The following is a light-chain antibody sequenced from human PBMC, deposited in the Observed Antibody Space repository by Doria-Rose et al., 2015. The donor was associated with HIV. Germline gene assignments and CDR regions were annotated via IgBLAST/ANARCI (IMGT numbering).Light chain of an antibody. CDR3: QQYYDTPS. CDR2: WAS. J-gene: IGKJ3*01. Sequence: TQPPESLGMSLGERATLNCKSNQSLLYTSKNYLAWYQQKPGRPPTLLIYWASTRQSGVPARFSGSGSGTDFTLTISSLEAEDVAVYYCQQYYDTPSFGPGTTV. V-gene: IGKV4-1*01. CDR1: QSLLYTSKNY.